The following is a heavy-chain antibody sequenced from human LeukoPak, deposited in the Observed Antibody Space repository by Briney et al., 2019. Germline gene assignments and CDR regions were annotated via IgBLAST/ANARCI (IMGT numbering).Heavy chain of an antibody. V-gene: IGHV1-2*02. CDR2: INPNSGGT. Sequence: ASVKVSCKASGYTFTGYLIHWVRHAPGQGLEYMGWINPNSGGTKYAQKFQGTVTMTRDTSTSTASMEVSRLRSDATAVYFCARDLSTSATWELDYWGQGTLVTVSS. CDR3: ARDLSTSATWELDY. D-gene: IGHD6-25*01. J-gene: IGHJ4*02. CDR1: GYTFTGYL.